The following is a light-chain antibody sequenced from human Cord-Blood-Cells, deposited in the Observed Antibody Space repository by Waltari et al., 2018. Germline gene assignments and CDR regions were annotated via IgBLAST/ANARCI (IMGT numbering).Light chain of an antibody. CDR1: STDIGSYHL. J-gene: IGLJ1*01. CDR2: EGS. CDR3: CSYAGSSTYV. V-gene: IGLV2-23*01. Sequence: QSALTQPDSVSGSPGQSITISRTGTSTDIGSYHLVSWYQQHPGKAPKLMIYEGSKRPSGVANRFSGSKSGNTASLTISGLQAEDEADYYCCSYAGSSTYVFGTGTKVTVL.